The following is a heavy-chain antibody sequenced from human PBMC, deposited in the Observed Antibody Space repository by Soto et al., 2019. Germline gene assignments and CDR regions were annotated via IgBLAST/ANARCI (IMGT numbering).Heavy chain of an antibody. CDR1: GYTFTGYY. V-gene: IGHV1-2*04. CDR3: ARGTTGTTWAGWFDP. J-gene: IGHJ5*02. Sequence: PSLKGSYKASGYTFTGYYMHCVRQAPGQGLEWMGWINPNSGGTNYAQKFQGWVTMTRDTSISTVYMELSSLRSEDTAVYYCARGTTGTTWAGWFDPWGQGTLVTVSS. CDR2: INPNSGGT. D-gene: IGHD1-1*01.